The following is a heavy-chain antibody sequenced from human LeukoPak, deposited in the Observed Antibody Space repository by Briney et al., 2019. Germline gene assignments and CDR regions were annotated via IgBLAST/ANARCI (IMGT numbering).Heavy chain of an antibody. J-gene: IGHJ6*03. CDR3: ARGRYCSSTSCYQYYYYYMDV. V-gene: IGHV4-34*01. Sequence: PSETLSLTCAVYGGSFSGYYWSWIRQPPGKGLEWIGEINHSGSTNYNPSLQSRVTISVDTSKHQFSLKLSSVTAADTAVYYCARGRYCSSTSCYQYYYYYMDVWGKGTTVTVSS. D-gene: IGHD2-2*01. CDR2: INHSGST. CDR1: GGSFSGYY.